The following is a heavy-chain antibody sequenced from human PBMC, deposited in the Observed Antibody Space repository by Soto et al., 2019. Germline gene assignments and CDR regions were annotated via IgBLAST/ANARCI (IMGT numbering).Heavy chain of an antibody. V-gene: IGHV5-51*01. CDR3: ARLPVLSLVAVWGFDY. CDR1: GYSFTSYW. CDR2: IYPGDSDT. Sequence: GESLKISCQGSGYSFTSYWIGWVRQTPGKGLEWMGMIYPGDSDTRYSPSFQGQVTISADKSISAAFLQWSSLKASDSAMYYCARLPVLSLVAVWGFDYWGLGTLVTVSS. J-gene: IGHJ4*02. D-gene: IGHD3-16*01.